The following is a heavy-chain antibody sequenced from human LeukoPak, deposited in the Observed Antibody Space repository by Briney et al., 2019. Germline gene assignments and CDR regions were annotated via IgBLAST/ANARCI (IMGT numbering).Heavy chain of an antibody. CDR2: IIPIFDSA. V-gene: IGHV1-69*01. D-gene: IGHD3-10*01. Sequence: SVKVSCKASGGTFSTYTIHWVRQAPGQGLEWMGGIIPIFDSANYAQKFQGRVTISADESTSTAYMDLSSLSSEDTAVYYCARGDVGGFGEYFVYWGQGALVTVSS. CDR3: ARGDVGGFGEYFVY. J-gene: IGHJ4*02. CDR1: GGTFSTYT.